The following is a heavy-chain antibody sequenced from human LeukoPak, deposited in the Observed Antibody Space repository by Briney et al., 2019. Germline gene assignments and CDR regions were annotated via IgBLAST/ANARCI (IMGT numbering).Heavy chain of an antibody. CDR3: ATDLG. D-gene: IGHD4-17*01. J-gene: IGHJ4*02. CDR2: VDHGGSGT. CDR1: GFSFTSYW. V-gene: IGHV3-74*01. Sequence: GGSLRLSCAASGFSFTSYWMHWVRQPPWKGLVWVSRVDHGGSGTAYADSVTGRFTISRDNTKNMVYLQMNSLRPEDTAVYYCATDLGWGQGTLVTVSS.